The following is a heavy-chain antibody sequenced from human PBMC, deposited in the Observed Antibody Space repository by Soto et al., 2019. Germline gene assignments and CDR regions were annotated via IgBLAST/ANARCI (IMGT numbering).Heavy chain of an antibody. J-gene: IGHJ4*02. CDR3: ARELDGYGRFDD. Sequence: GGSLRLSCSASGFIFRRFWMAWVRQAPGKGLEWVATIKVDGREENYLDSVHGRFTISRDDAKKSLFLQMSSLRGDDTAVYFCARELDGYGRFDDWGLGTQVTVYS. V-gene: IGHV3-7*01. D-gene: IGHD5-18*01. CDR1: GFIFRRFW. CDR2: IKVDGREE.